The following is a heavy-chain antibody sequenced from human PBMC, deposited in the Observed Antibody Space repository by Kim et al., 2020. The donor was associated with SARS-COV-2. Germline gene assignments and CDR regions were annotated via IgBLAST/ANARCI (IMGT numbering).Heavy chain of an antibody. CDR2: IYYDGSDK. J-gene: IGHJ6*02. CDR1: GFTFNSYG. V-gene: IGHV3-33*01. Sequence: GGSLRLSCAASGFTFNSYGVHWVRQAPGKGLEWVAVIYYDGSDKYYADSVKGRFTISRDNSKNTLSLQMNSLRADDTAVYYCARDRGGANYDVLTGYFYYYAMDVWGQGTTVTVS. D-gene: IGHD3-9*01. CDR3: ARDRGGANYDVLTGYFYYYAMDV.